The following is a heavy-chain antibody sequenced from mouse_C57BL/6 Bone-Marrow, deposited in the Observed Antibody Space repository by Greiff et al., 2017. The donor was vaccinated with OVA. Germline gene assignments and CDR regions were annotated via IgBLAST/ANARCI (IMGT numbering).Heavy chain of an antibody. CDR3: AVSIYYDYDGPWFAY. V-gene: IGHV2-9*01. Sequence: VHLVESGPGLVAPSQSLSITCTVSGFSLTSYGVDWVRQPPGKGLEWLGVIWGGGSTNYNSALMSRLSISKDNSKSQVFLKMNSLQTDDTAMYYCAVSIYYDYDGPWFAYWGQGTLVTVSA. J-gene: IGHJ3*01. CDR2: IWGGGST. CDR1: GFSLTSYG. D-gene: IGHD2-4*01.